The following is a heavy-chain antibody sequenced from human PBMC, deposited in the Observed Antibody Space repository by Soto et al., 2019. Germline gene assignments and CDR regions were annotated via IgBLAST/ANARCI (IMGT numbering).Heavy chain of an antibody. Sequence: SLRLSCAASGFTFSSYWMSWVRQAPGKGLEWVANIKQDGSEKYYVDSVKGRFTISRDNAKNSLYRQITRLRAEDSAVYYCSSVRPPGRRVYYYYGMDVWGQGTTVTVSS. J-gene: IGHJ6*02. D-gene: IGHD3-10*02. CDR1: GFTFSSYW. CDR3: SSVRPPGRRVYYYYGMDV. V-gene: IGHV3-7*01. CDR2: IKQDGSEK.